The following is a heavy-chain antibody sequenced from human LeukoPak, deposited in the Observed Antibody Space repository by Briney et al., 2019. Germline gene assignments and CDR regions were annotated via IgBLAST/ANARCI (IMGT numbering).Heavy chain of an antibody. J-gene: IGHJ4*02. CDR1: GFTFSSYA. CDR2: ISYDGSNK. CDR3: ASDHSDDSSGYYYKTAVDY. D-gene: IGHD3-22*01. Sequence: GSLRLSCAASGFTFSSYAMHWVRQAPGMGLEWVAVISYDGSNKYYADSVKGRFTISRDNSENTLYLQMNSLRAEDTAVYYCASDHSDDSSGYYYKTAVDYWGQGTLVTVSS. V-gene: IGHV3-30*04.